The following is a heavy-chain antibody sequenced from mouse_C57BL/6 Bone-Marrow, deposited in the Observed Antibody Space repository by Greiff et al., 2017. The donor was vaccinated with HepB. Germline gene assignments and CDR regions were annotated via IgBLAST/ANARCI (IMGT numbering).Heavy chain of an antibody. CDR3: ARKGDYYGSSYWYFDV. J-gene: IGHJ1*03. CDR2: ISNLAYSI. V-gene: IGHV5-15*01. Sequence: EVHLVESGGGLVQPGGSLKLSCAASGFTFSDYGMAWVRQAPRKGPEWVAFISNLAYSIHYADTVTGRFTISRENAKNTLYLEMSSLRSEDTAMYYCARKGDYYGSSYWYFDVWGTGTTVTVSS. D-gene: IGHD1-1*01. CDR1: GFTFSDYG.